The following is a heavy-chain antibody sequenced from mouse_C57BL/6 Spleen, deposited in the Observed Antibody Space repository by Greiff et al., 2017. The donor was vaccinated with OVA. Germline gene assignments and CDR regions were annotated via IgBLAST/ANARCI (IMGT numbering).Heavy chain of an antibody. CDR3: AREDYYGGFAY. V-gene: IGHV3-6*01. CDR1: GYSITSGYY. CDR2: ISYDGSN. Sequence: VQLQQSGPGLVKPSQSLSLTCSVTGYSITSGYYWNWIRQFPGNKLEWMGYISYDGSNNYNPSLKNRISITRDTSKNQFFLKLNSVTTEDTATYYCAREDYYGGFAYWGQGTLVTVSA. J-gene: IGHJ3*01. D-gene: IGHD1-1*01.